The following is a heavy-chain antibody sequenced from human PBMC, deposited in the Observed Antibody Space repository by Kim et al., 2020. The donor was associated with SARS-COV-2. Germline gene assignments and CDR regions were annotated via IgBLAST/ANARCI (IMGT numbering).Heavy chain of an antibody. Sequence: GVSLRLSCAASGFTFINNDMNWVRQAPGKGLEWVSYISSSSSTKYYADSVKGRFTISRDNAQKSLYLQMTSLRDEDTAVYYCTLTGGAGKVFWGQGTLVTVSS. CDR2: ISSSSSTK. D-gene: IGHD6-13*01. J-gene: IGHJ4*02. V-gene: IGHV3-48*02. CDR1: GFTFINND. CDR3: TLTGGAGKVF.